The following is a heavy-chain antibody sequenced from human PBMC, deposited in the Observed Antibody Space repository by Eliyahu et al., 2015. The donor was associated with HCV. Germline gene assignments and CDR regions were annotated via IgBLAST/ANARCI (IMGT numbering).Heavy chain of an antibody. Sequence: QLQLQESGPGLVRPSETLSLTCTVSGGSISSSSYSWGWIRQPPGKGLEWIGIMYYSGDTYYNPSLKSRVTISVDTSKNHFSLKLNSVTAADTAVYYCARGFRPSGGKWSSGWYDYWGQGTLVAVSS. J-gene: IGHJ4*02. D-gene: IGHD6-19*01. V-gene: IGHV4-39*07. CDR3: ARGFRPSGGKWSSGWYDY. CDR1: GGSISSSSYS. CDR2: MYYSGDT.